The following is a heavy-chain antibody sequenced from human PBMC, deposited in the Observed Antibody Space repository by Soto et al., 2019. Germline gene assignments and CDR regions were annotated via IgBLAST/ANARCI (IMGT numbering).Heavy chain of an antibody. CDR2: IYYSGST. CDR3: ARVVVPAAMDYDAFDI. CDR1: GGSISSYY. D-gene: IGHD2-2*01. V-gene: IGHV4-59*01. Sequence: PSETLSLTCTVSGGSISSYYWSWIRQPPGKGLEWIGYIYYSGSTNYNPSLKSRVTISVDTSKNQFSLKVSSVTAADTAVYYCARVVVPAAMDYDAFDIWGQGTMVTVSS. J-gene: IGHJ3*02.